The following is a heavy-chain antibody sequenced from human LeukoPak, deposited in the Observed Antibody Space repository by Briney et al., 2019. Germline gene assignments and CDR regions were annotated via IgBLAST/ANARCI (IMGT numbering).Heavy chain of an antibody. CDR3: ARDHSTHDY. J-gene: IGHJ4*02. D-gene: IGHD2-15*01. V-gene: IGHV1-18*01. Sequence: ASVKVSCKASGYTFSNYGISWVRQAPGQGLEWMGWISAYNRKTDYAQKFQGRVTMTTDSSTSTSYMELRSLRSDDTAVYYCARDHSTHDYWGQGTLVTVSS. CDR1: GYTFSNYG. CDR2: ISAYNRKT.